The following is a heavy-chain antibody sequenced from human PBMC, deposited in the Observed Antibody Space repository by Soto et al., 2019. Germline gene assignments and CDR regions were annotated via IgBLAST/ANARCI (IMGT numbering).Heavy chain of an antibody. Sequence: SETLSLTCTVSGGSISSYYWSWIRQPPGKGLEWIGFIYYSGSTYYNPSLKSRVTISEDTSRNQFSLKLSSVTAADTAVYYCARSKDIVVVVAATGYGDYRFYFDYWGQGSLVTVSS. CDR1: GGSISSYY. CDR2: IYYSGST. V-gene: IGHV4-59*04. CDR3: ARSKDIVVVVAATGYGDYRFYFDY. J-gene: IGHJ4*02. D-gene: IGHD2-15*01.